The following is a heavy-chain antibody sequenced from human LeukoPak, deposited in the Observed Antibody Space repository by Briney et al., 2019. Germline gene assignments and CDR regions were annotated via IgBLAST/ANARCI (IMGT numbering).Heavy chain of an antibody. CDR1: GGSFSAYY. J-gene: IGHJ4*02. CDR2: ISHSGRT. Sequence: PSETLSLTCAFYGGSFSAYYWTWLRQPPGSGLEWIGEISHSGRTHYHPSLKSRVTISLGTSKNQFSLKLSSVTAANTAVYYCATYWSTGNSDCWGQGTLVTVSS. V-gene: IGHV4-34*01. D-gene: IGHD2-8*02. CDR3: ATYWSTGNSDC.